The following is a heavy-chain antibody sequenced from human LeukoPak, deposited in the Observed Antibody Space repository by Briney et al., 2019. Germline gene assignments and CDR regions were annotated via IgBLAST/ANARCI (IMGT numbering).Heavy chain of an antibody. Sequence: ASVKVSCKASGYTFTSYGISWVRQAHGQGLEWMGWITAYNDNTYYAQKLQGRVTMTIDTSTSTAYMELRSLRSDDTAVYYCARDLRRGSSSWYVSGGDYWGQGTLVTVSS. CDR3: ARDLRRGSSSWYVSGGDY. V-gene: IGHV1-18*01. CDR2: ITAYNDNT. J-gene: IGHJ4*02. D-gene: IGHD6-13*01. CDR1: GYTFTSYG.